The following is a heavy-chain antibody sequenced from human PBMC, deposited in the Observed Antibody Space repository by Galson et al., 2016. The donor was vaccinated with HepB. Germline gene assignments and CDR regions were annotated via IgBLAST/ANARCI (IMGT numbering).Heavy chain of an antibody. Sequence: SLRLSCAASGFTFNTYAMSWVRQAPGKRLEWISAISHTGGSTFYGDSVKGRFTISRDNSRNTLYLQMSSLRAEDTAVCYCTKDVYSSGWHNYWGQGTLVTVSS. J-gene: IGHJ4*02. CDR2: ISHTGGST. D-gene: IGHD6-19*01. CDR1: GFTFNTYA. CDR3: TKDVYSSGWHNY. V-gene: IGHV3-23*01.